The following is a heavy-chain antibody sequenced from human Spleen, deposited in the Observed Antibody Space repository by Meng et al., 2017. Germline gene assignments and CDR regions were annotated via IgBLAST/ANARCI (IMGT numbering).Heavy chain of an antibody. V-gene: IGHV3-48*03. Sequence: SLKISCAASGFTFADHSMHWVRQAPGKGLEWVSYVSGGGYTIYYGDSVKGRFTISRDNAKNSLYLQMNSLRVEDTAVYYCARDVGRGDLTPYYFDYWGQGTLVTVSS. CDR3: ARDVGRGDLTPYYFDY. CDR1: GFTFADHS. CDR2: VSGGGYTI. D-gene: IGHD2-21*02. J-gene: IGHJ4*02.